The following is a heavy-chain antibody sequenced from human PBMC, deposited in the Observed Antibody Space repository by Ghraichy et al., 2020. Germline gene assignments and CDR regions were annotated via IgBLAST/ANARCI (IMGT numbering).Heavy chain of an antibody. CDR2: IYYSGST. D-gene: IGHD3-22*01. J-gene: IGHJ4*02. CDR3: ARVRTEPSSAVDY. Sequence: SQTLSLTCTVSGGSVGTGSCYWSWIRQPPGKGLEWIGYIYYSGSTNYNPSLKSRVSISLDTPKNQFSLKLRSATAADTAVYYCARVRTEPSSAVDYWGQGTLVTVSS. CDR1: GGSVGTGSCY. V-gene: IGHV4-61*01.